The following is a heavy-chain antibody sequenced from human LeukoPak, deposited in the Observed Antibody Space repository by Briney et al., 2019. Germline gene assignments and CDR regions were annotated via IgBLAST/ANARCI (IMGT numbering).Heavy chain of an antibody. CDR3: ARTNDFWSGYYQCYFDY. Sequence: PGGSLRLSCAASGFTFSSYWMSWVRHAPGKELEWVANIKQDGSEKYYVDSVKGRFTISRDNAKNSLYLQMNSLRAEDTAVYYCARTNDFWSGYYQCYFDYWGQGTLVTVSS. CDR1: GFTFSSYW. D-gene: IGHD3-3*01. CDR2: IKQDGSEK. J-gene: IGHJ4*02. V-gene: IGHV3-7*01.